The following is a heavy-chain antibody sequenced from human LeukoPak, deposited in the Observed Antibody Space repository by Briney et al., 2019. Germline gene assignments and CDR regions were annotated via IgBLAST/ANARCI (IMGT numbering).Heavy chain of an antibody. Sequence: GGSLRLSCAASGFTFSSYAMHWVRQAPGKGLEWVAVISYDGSNKYYADSVKGRFTISRDNAKNSLYLQMNSLRAEDTAVYYCARDSWPSDIWGQGTMVTVSS. CDR3: ARDSWPSDI. CDR1: GFTFSSYA. J-gene: IGHJ3*02. CDR2: ISYDGSNK. V-gene: IGHV3-30*04.